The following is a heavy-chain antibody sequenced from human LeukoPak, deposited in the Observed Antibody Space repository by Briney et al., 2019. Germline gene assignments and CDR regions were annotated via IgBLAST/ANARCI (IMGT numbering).Heavy chain of an antibody. CDR1: GYTFTSYA. Sequence: ASVKVSCKASGYTFTSYAMHWVRQAPGQGLEWMGWISAYNGNTNYAQKLQGRVTMTTDTSTSTAYMELRSLRSDDTAVYYCAREGSMVRGVIIGSNWFDPWGQGTLVTVSS. CDR3: AREGSMVRGVIIGSNWFDP. J-gene: IGHJ5*02. CDR2: ISAYNGNT. D-gene: IGHD3-10*01. V-gene: IGHV1-18*01.